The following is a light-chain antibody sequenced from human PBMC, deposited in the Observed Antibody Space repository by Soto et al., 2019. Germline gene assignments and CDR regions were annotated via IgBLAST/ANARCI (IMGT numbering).Light chain of an antibody. V-gene: IGKV1-39*01. CDR2: AAS. CDR3: QQSYSTSVT. CDR1: QSISSY. J-gene: IGKJ1*01. Sequence: DIQMTQSPSSLSASVGDRVTITCRASQSISSYLNWYQQKPGKAPKLLIYAASSLQSGVPSRFSGSGSGTDFTLTISSLQPEDFATYYCQQSYSTSVTLGQGTRWIS.